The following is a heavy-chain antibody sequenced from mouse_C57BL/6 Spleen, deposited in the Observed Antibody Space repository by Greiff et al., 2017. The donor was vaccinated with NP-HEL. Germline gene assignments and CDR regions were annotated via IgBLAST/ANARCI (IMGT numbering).Heavy chain of an antibody. D-gene: IGHD1-1*01. J-gene: IGHJ4*01. CDR1: GYTFTDYY. CDR3: ARDTTVVAKGYAMDY. CDR2: INPYNGGT. Sequence: VQLQQSGPVLVKPGASVKMSCKASGYTFTDYYMNWVKQSHGKSLEWIGVINPYNGGTSYNQKFKGKATLTVDKSSSTAYMELNSLTSEDSAVYYCARDTTVVAKGYAMDYWGQGTSVTVSS. V-gene: IGHV1-19*01.